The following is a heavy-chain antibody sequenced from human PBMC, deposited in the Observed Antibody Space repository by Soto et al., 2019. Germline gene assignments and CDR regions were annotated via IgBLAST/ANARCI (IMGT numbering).Heavy chain of an antibody. CDR2: INPDTGGT. J-gene: IGHJ4*02. CDR3: ARAIARDGSSWYRGGYDS. D-gene: IGHD6-13*01. Sequence: QVRLLQSGAEVKESGASVKVSCEASGYTFTAYYIHWVRQAPGQGLEWMGWINPDTGGTDYAQKFQVWVTMTRDTSITTAFMELASLKIDDTAVYYCARAIARDGSSWYRGGYDSWGQGTLVTVSS. CDR1: GYTFTAYY. V-gene: IGHV1-2*04.